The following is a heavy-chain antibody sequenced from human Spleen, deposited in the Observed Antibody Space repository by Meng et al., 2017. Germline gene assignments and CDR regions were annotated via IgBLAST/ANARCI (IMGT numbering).Heavy chain of an antibody. J-gene: IGHJ5*02. Sequence: SETLSLTCTVSGDSITTGSVSTSTYHWSWIRQHPGKGLEWIGYIYSSGGTNYNPSLKSRVSMSADTFRNQFSLRLSSVTAADTAVYYCAREGGVWGSYRFLDSWGQGMLVTVSS. CDR3: AREGGVWGSYRFLDS. V-gene: IGHV4-31*03. CDR1: GDSITTGSVSTSTYH. D-gene: IGHD3-16*02. CDR2: IYSSGGT.